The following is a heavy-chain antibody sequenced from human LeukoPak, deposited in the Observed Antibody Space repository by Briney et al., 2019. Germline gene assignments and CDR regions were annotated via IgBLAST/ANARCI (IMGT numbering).Heavy chain of an antibody. V-gene: IGHV5-51*01. CDR1: GNSFNSYW. J-gene: IGHJ4*02. CDR3: ARRLGSTSRAEVYFDY. D-gene: IGHD2-2*01. CDR2: IYPGDSDT. Sequence: GESPEISCNGSGNSFNSYWNGRVRQLPGKGLEWMGIIYPGDSDTRYSPSFQGQVTISADKSINTASLKWSTLTASDTAMYYCARRLGSTSRAEVYFDYWGQGALVTVSS.